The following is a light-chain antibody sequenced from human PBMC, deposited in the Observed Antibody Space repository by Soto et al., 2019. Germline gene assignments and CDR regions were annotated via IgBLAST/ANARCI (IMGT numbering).Light chain of an antibody. J-gene: IGLJ1*01. CDR2: DVN. CDR1: SSDVGGYNY. Sequence: QSALTQPPSAAGSPGQSVAISCTGTSSDVGGYNYVSWYQQHPGKAPKLMIYDVNKRPSGVPDCFSGAKSGNTASLTVSGLQAEDEAGYYCSSYAGSSNVFGTGTQLTVL. V-gene: IGLV2-8*01. CDR3: SSYAGSSNV.